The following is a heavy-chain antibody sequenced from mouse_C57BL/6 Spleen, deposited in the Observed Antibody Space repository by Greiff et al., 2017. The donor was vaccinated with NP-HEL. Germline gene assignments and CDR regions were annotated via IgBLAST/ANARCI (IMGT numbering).Heavy chain of an antibody. J-gene: IGHJ1*03. Sequence: QVQLQQSGAELVKPGASVKISCKASGYAFSSYWMNWVKQRPGKGLEWIGQIYPGDGDTNYNGKFKGKATLTADKSSSTAYMQLSSLTSEDSAVYFCASPLHYYGSPYWYFDVWGTGTTVTVSS. CDR2: IYPGDGDT. D-gene: IGHD1-1*01. CDR3: ASPLHYYGSPYWYFDV. V-gene: IGHV1-80*01. CDR1: GYAFSSYW.